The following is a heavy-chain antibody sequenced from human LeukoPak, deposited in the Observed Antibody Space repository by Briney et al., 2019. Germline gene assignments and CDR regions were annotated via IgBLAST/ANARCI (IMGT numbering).Heavy chain of an antibody. D-gene: IGHD3-10*01. CDR1: GFTFSSYG. J-gene: IGHJ4*02. CDR3: ARVDGSGSYYY. CDR2: ILYDGSNK. Sequence: GGSLRLSCAASGFTFSSYGMHWVRQAPGKGLEWVAVILYDGSNKYYADSVKGRFTISRDNSKDTLYLQMNSLRAEDTAVYYCARVDGSGSYYYWGQGTLVTVSS. V-gene: IGHV3-33*01.